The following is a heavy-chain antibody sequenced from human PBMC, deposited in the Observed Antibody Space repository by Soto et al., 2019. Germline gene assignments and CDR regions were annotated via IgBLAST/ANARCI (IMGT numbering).Heavy chain of an antibody. CDR2: IYYSGST. Sequence: QVQLQESGPGLVKPSETLSLTCTVSGGSVSSGSYYWSWIRQPPGKGLEWIGYIYYSGSTNYNPSLKSRVTISVDTSKNQFSLKLSSVTAADTAVYYCARDHPHNNYDFWSGYQNYYYYGMDVCGQGTTVTVSS. J-gene: IGHJ6*02. D-gene: IGHD3-3*01. V-gene: IGHV4-61*01. CDR3: ARDHPHNNYDFWSGYQNYYYYGMDV. CDR1: GGSVSSGSYY.